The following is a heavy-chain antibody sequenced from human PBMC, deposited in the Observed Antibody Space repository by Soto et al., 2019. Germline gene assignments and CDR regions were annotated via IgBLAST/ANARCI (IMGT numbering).Heavy chain of an antibody. CDR2: IYYSGST. J-gene: IGHJ4*02. CDR3: ASGALLYYYDSSGYYRY. V-gene: IGHV4-31*03. Sequence: SETLSLTCTVSGGSISSGGYYWSWIRQHPGKGLEWIGYIYYSGSTYYNPSLKSRVTISVDTSKNQFSLKLSSVTAADTAVYYCASGALLYYYDSSGYYRYWGQGTLVTVS. D-gene: IGHD3-22*01. CDR1: GGSISSGGYY.